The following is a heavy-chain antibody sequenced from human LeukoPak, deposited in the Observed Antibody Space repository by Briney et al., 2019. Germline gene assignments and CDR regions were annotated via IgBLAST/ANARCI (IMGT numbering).Heavy chain of an antibody. Sequence: GGSLSLSCAASGFTFSTYYMAWVRQAPGKGLEWVANIKQDGSQRNYVDSVRGRFIISKDNDKNLMYLQMNSLRAEDTAVYHCARDVGGNLDYWGQGILVTVSS. CDR2: IKQDGSQR. V-gene: IGHV3-7*05. CDR3: ARDVGGNLDY. D-gene: IGHD1-26*01. J-gene: IGHJ4*02. CDR1: GFTFSTYY.